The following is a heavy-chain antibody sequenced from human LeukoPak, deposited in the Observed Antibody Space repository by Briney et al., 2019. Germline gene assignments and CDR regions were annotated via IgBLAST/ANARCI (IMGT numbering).Heavy chain of an antibody. J-gene: IGHJ4*02. D-gene: IGHD5-12*01. CDR3: AKIYSGYDWSDY. V-gene: IGHV3-23*01. Sequence: TGGSLRLSCAASGFTFSSYAMSWVRQAPGKGLEWVSAISGSGGSTYYADSVKGRFTISRDNSKNTLYLQMNSLRAEDAAVYYCAKIYSGYDWSDYWGQGTLVTVSS. CDR1: GFTFSSYA. CDR2: ISGSGGST.